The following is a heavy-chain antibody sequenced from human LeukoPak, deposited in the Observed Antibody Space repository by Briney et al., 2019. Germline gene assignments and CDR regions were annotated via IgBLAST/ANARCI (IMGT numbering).Heavy chain of an antibody. D-gene: IGHD5-24*01. Sequence: GASVKVSCKASGYTFPDYGVSWVRQAPGQGLEWMGWVSPNTGNTNYAQRFHDRVTMTTDTSTTTAYMELKSLTSDGTAVYYCARGRRTTISKYWGQGTRVTVSS. V-gene: IGHV1-18*01. CDR3: ARGRRTTISKY. CDR1: GYTFPDYG. J-gene: IGHJ4*02. CDR2: VSPNTGNT.